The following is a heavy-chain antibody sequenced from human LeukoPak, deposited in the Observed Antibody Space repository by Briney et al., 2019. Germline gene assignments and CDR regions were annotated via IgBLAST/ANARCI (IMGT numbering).Heavy chain of an antibody. V-gene: IGHV1-8*03. J-gene: IGHJ4*02. CDR3: ARGTSYSSGEVHY. CDR1: GYTFTGYY. Sequence: GASVKVSCKASGYTFTGYYMHWVRQATGQGLEWMGWMNPNSGNTGYAQKFQGRVTITRNTSISTAYMELSSLRSEDTAVYYCARGTSYSSGEVHYWGQGTLVTVSS. D-gene: IGHD6-19*01. CDR2: MNPNSGNT.